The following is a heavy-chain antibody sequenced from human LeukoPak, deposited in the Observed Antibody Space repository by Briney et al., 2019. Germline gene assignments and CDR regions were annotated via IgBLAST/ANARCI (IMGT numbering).Heavy chain of an antibody. Sequence: ASVKVSYKASGYTFTNFYMQWVRQAPGQGLEWMGVINPNDLSTIYAQNLQGRLTMTKHTSTNTIYMELRSLRSEDTAVYFCARVAGNDAFFDYWGQGSLVTVSS. V-gene: IGHV1-46*01. J-gene: IGHJ4*02. D-gene: IGHD3-3*02. CDR2: INPNDLST. CDR3: ARVAGNDAFFDY. CDR1: GYTFTNFY.